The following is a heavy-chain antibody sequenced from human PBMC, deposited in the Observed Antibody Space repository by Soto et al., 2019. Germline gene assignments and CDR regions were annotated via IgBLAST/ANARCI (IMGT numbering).Heavy chain of an antibody. D-gene: IGHD3-10*01. CDR3: ARAYSETRLMYYYYEGDYYYGMDV. J-gene: IGHJ6*02. CDR2: INPNSGGT. V-gene: IGHV1-2*04. Sequence: ASVKVSCKASGYTFTGYYMHWVRQAPGQGLEWMGWINPNSGGTNYAQKFQGWVTMTRDTSISTAYMELSRLRSDDTAVYYCARAYSETRLMYYYYEGDYYYGMDVWGQGTTVTVSS. CDR1: GYTFTGYY.